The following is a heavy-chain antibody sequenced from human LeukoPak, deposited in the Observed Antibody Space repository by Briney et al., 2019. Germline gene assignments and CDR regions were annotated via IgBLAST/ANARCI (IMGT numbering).Heavy chain of an antibody. D-gene: IGHD6-19*01. CDR1: GFTFSSNA. CDR2: ISGSGDRT. V-gene: IGHV3-23*01. Sequence: GGFLRLSCAASGFTFSSNAMTWVRQAPGKGLEWVSAISGSGDRTYYADSVKGRVTISRDNSENTLYLQVNSLRTEDTALYYCAKELTGGWPFDYWGQGTLVTVSS. J-gene: IGHJ4*02. CDR3: AKELTGGWPFDY.